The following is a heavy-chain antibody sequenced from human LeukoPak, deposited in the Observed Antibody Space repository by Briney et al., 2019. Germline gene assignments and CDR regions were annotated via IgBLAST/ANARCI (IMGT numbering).Heavy chain of an antibody. Sequence: GGSLRLSCAASGFKFSSYSMNWVRQAPGKGLEWVSSISSSSSYIYYADSVKGRFTISRDNSKNTLYLQMNSLRAEDTAVYYCASYRYGSSFAFDIWGQGTMVTVSS. CDR3: ASYRYGSSFAFDI. J-gene: IGHJ3*02. V-gene: IGHV3-21*01. D-gene: IGHD6-6*01. CDR2: ISSSSSYI. CDR1: GFKFSSYS.